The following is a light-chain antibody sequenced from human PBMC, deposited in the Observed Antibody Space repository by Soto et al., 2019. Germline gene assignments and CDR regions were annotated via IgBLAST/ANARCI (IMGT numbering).Light chain of an antibody. CDR2: DAS. J-gene: IGKJ1*01. CDR1: QSISSW. CDR3: QQYDSYPWT. Sequence: DIQINQSPSTLSASVVDRVTITFRASQSISSWLAWYQQKPGKAPKLLIYDASSLESGVPSRFSGSGSGTEFTLTISSLQPDDFGTYFCQQYDSYPWTFGQGTKVDIK. V-gene: IGKV1-5*01.